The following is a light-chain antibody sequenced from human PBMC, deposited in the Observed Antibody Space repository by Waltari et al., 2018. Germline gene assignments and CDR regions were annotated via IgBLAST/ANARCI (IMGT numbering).Light chain of an antibody. CDR3: QHRSNWPPS. Sequence: EIVLTQSPATLSLSPGERATLSCRASQSIGSYLAWYQQKPGLAPRLLIYDASNRATGIPARFSGRGSGTDFTLTISSLEPEDFAVYYCQHRSNWPPSFGQGTKVEIE. J-gene: IGKJ2*01. CDR2: DAS. CDR1: QSIGSY. V-gene: IGKV3-11*01.